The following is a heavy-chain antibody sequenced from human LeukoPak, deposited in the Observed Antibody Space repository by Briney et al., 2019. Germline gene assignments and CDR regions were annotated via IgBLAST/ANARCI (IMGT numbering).Heavy chain of an antibody. D-gene: IGHD1-26*01. CDR2: INGDGSTT. Sequence: PGGSLRLSCAASGLTFSSYWMHWVRQAQGKRLVWVSLINGDGSTTTYADSAKGRFTISRDNAKNSLYLQMNSLRAEDTAVYYCARELYSGSYLYWGQGTLVTVSS. V-gene: IGHV3-74*03. J-gene: IGHJ4*02. CDR1: GLTFSSYW. CDR3: ARELYSGSYLY.